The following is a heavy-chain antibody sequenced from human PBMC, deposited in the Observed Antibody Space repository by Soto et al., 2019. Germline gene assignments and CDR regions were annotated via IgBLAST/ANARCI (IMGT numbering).Heavy chain of an antibody. CDR3: AKGATSHIYGIDV. CDR2: IGGTGQYT. CDR1: GFIFQNFV. J-gene: IGHJ6*02. Sequence: GGSLRLSCKASGFIFQNFVINGVRQAPGKGLEWVSIIGGTGQYTFYADSVRGRFTFSRDNSENTVYLEMNSLRAEDTATYFCAKGATSHIYGIDVWGPRTPVTVS. V-gene: IGHV3-23*01. D-gene: IGHD2-2*01.